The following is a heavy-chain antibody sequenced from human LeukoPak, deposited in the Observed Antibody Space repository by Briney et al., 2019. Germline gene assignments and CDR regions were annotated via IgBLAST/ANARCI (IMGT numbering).Heavy chain of an antibody. CDR3: AREAGFLRPEYYYGMDV. CDR1: GGSISSGDYY. V-gene: IGHV4-30-4*01. D-gene: IGHD2/OR15-2a*01. Sequence: PSQTLSLTCTVSGGSISSGDYYWSWIRQPPGKGLEWIGYIYYSGSTYYNPSLKSRVTISVDTSKNQFSLKLSSVTAADTAVYYWAREAGFLRPEYYYGMDVWGQGTTVTVSS. CDR2: IYYSGST. J-gene: IGHJ6*02.